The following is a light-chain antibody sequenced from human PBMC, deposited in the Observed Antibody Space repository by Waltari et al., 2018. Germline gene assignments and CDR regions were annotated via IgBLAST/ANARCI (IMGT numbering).Light chain of an antibody. CDR3: QQYGSSPST. CDR1: QSVSSSY. J-gene: IGKJ3*01. Sequence: EIVLTQSPATLSLSPGERATPSCGASQSVSSSYLARYQQKPGLAPRLLIYDASSRATGIPDRFSGSGSGTDFTLTISRLEPEDFAVYYCQQYGSSPSTFGPGTKVDIK. V-gene: IGKV3D-20*01. CDR2: DAS.